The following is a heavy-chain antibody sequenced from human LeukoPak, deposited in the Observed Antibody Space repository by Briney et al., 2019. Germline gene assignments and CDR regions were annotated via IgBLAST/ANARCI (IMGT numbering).Heavy chain of an antibody. D-gene: IGHD1-1*01. Sequence: TSQTLSLTCAVSRGSISSGGYSWSWIRQPPGKGLEWIGYIYHSGSTYYNPSLKSRVTISVDRSKNQFSLKLCSVTAADTAVYYCARAASTTTLDYWGQGTLVTVSS. CDR2: IYHSGST. CDR3: ARAASTTTLDY. CDR1: RGSISSGGYS. J-gene: IGHJ4*02. V-gene: IGHV4-30-2*01.